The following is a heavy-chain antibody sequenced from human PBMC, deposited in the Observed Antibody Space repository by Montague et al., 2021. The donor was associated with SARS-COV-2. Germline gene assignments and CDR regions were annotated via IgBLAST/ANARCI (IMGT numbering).Heavy chain of an antibody. Sequence: SETLSLTCSVSGGSISGYYWSWIRQPPGKGLEWIGYIYHSGNTKYNPSLESRVSISVDTSKNQFSLRLSSVTAADTAVYYCAREYRIELWQTSWYFGLWGRGTLVTVSS. J-gene: IGHJ2*01. V-gene: IGHV4-59*01. CDR1: GGSISGYY. CDR2: IYHSGNT. D-gene: IGHD3-16*01. CDR3: AREYRIELWQTSWYFGL.